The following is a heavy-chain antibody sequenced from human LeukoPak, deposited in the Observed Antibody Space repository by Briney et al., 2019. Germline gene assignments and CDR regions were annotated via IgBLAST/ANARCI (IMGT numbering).Heavy chain of an antibody. V-gene: IGHV3-7*01. CDR2: IKEDGSEK. Sequence: GGSPRLSCAASGFIFSSQWMHWVRQAPGKGLEWVANIKEDGSEKKYLDSVKGRFTISRDNARNSLYLQMNSLRAEDTGVYFCARLTGGSPDDNWGQGTLAIVSS. J-gene: IGHJ4*02. CDR1: GFIFSSQW. D-gene: IGHD3-9*01. CDR3: ARLTGGSPDDN.